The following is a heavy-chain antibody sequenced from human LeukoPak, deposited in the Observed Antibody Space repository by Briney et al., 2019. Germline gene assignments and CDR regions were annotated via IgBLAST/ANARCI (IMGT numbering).Heavy chain of an antibody. V-gene: IGHV1-69*13. CDR1: GGTFSSYA. D-gene: IGHD3-22*01. J-gene: IGHJ4*02. Sequence: VASVKVSCKASGGTFSSYAISWVRQAPGQGLEWMGGIIPIFGTANYAQKFQGRVTITADESTSTAYMELSSLRSEDTAVYYCATYYYDSSGYYPNWGQGTLVTVSS. CDR2: IIPIFGTA. CDR3: ATYYYDSSGYYPN.